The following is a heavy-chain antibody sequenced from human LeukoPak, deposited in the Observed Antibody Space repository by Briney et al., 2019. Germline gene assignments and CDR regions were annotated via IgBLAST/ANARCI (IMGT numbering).Heavy chain of an antibody. CDR3: ARSGSSSWWYYYYGMDV. V-gene: IGHV4-4*02. Sequence: SETLSLTCAVSGGPISSSNWWSWVRQPPGKGLEWIGEIYHSGSTNYNPSLKSRVTISVDKSKNQFSLKLSSVTAADTAVYYCARSGSSSWWYYYYGMDVWGQGTTVTVSS. J-gene: IGHJ6*02. CDR1: GGPISSSNW. D-gene: IGHD6-13*01. CDR2: IYHSGST.